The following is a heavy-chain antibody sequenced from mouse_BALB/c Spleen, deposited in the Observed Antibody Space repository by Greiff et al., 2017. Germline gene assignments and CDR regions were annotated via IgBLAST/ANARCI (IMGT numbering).Heavy chain of an antibody. CDR3: ARGMITTGYYAMDY. CDR1: GFTFSSYA. J-gene: IGHJ4*01. V-gene: IGHV5-6-5*01. CDR2: ISSGGST. Sequence: EVQRVESGGGLVKPGGSLKLSCAASGFTFSSYAMSWVRQTPEKRLEWVASISSGGSTYYPDSVKGRFTISRDNARNILYLQMSSLRSEDTAMYYCARGMITTGYYAMDYWGQGTSVTVSS. D-gene: IGHD2-4*01.